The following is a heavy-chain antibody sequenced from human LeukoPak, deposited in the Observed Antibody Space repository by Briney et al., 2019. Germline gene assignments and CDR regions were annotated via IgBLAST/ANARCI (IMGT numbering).Heavy chain of an antibody. J-gene: IGHJ4*02. CDR3: AKGRLVPDY. CDR1: GFTFSSYA. CDR2: ISGSDGRT. V-gene: IGHV3-23*01. Sequence: GGSLRLSCAASGFTFSSYAMSWVRQAPGKGLEWVATISGSDGRTYYADSVRGRFTISRDNSKNTLYLQMNSLRAEDTAVYYCAKGRLVPDYWGQGILVTVSS. D-gene: IGHD3-9*01.